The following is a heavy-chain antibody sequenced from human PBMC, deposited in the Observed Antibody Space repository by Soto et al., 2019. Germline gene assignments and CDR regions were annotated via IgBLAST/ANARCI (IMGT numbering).Heavy chain of an antibody. CDR1: GFTFSSYS. J-gene: IGHJ3*02. Sequence: PGGSLRLSCAASGFTFSSYSMNWVRQAPGKGLEWVSSISSSSSYIYYADSVKGRFTISRDNAKNSLYLQMNSLRAEDTAVYYCARDVNRPLLSRRYAFDIWGQGTMVTVS. CDR2: ISSSSSYI. V-gene: IGHV3-21*01. CDR3: ARDVNRPLLSRRYAFDI. D-gene: IGHD2-15*01.